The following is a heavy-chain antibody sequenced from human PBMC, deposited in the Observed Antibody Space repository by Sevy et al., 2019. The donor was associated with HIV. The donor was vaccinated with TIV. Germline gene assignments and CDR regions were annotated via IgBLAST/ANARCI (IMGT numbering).Heavy chain of an antibody. CDR2: FIPMFATP. D-gene: IGHD1-1*01. CDR1: GVTFMNYA. Sequence: ASVKVSCKASGVTFMNYAISWVRQAPGQGLEWMGGFIPMFATPDYAQKFRGRITITADESTSTAYMELSSLGSEDTAGYYCARDSLYATNWAFDYWGQGTLVTVSS. V-gene: IGHV1-69*13. CDR3: ARDSLYATNWAFDY. J-gene: IGHJ4*02.